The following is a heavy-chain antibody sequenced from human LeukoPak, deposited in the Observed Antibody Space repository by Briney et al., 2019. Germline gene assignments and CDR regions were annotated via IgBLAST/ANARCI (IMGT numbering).Heavy chain of an antibody. CDR1: GFTFSSYA. Sequence: PGGSLRLSCAASGFTFSSYAMSWVRQAPGKGLEWVSAISGSGDSTYYADSVKGRFTISRDNSKNTLYLQMNSLRAEDTAVYYCASEPDFWSGYYFSGWGQGTLVTVSS. D-gene: IGHD3-3*01. CDR3: ASEPDFWSGYYFSG. V-gene: IGHV3-23*01. CDR2: ISGSGDST. J-gene: IGHJ4*02.